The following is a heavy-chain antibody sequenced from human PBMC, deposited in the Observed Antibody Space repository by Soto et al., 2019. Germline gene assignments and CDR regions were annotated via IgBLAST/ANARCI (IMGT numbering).Heavy chain of an antibody. CDR1: GFTFSSYA. Sequence: GGSQSLSCAASGFTFSSYAVSWVSQAPGKGLEWVSAISGSVGSTYYADSVKGRFTISRDNSKNTLYLQMNSLRAEDTAVYYCAKVLRDIVVVVAATDYWGQGTLVTVSS. D-gene: IGHD2-15*01. CDR2: ISGSVGST. J-gene: IGHJ4*02. V-gene: IGHV3-23*01. CDR3: AKVLRDIVVVVAATDY.